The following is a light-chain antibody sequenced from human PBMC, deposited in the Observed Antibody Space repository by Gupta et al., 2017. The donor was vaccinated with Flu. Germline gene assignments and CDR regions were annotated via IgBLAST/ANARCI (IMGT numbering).Light chain of an antibody. CDR3: QEYNRYSWT. J-gene: IGKJ1*01. CDR1: QSISSW. CDR2: MAS. Sequence: VDRVTITCRASQSISSWLAWYQQKPGKPPKLLIYMASTLETGVPSRFAGSGSGTEFTLTISSLQPDDFATYYCQEYNRYSWTFGQGTKVEIE. V-gene: IGKV1-5*03.